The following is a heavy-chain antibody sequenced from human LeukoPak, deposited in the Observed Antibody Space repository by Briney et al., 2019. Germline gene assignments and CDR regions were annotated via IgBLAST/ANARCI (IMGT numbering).Heavy chain of an antibody. J-gene: IGHJ5*02. V-gene: IGHV1-69*04. CDR3: ARERTGLAPFWRGEPLFDP. CDR1: GGTFSSYA. CDR2: IIPILGIA. D-gene: IGHD1-14*01. Sequence: SVKVSCKASGGTFSSYAISWVRQAPGQGLEWMGRIIPILGIANYAQKFQGRVTITADKSTSTAYMEPSSLRSEDTAVYYCARERTGLAPFWRGEPLFDPWGQGNLVPLSS.